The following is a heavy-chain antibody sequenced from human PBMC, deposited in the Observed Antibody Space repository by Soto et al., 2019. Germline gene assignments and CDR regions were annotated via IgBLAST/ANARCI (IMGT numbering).Heavy chain of an antibody. Sequence: ASVKVSCKASGYTFTSYGISWVRQAPGQGLEWMGWISAYNGNTNYAQKLQGRVTMTTDTSTSTAYMELRSLRSDDTAVYYCASGSFLAYRGGDCAFDIWGQGTMVTVSS. CDR1: GYTFTSYG. V-gene: IGHV1-18*01. J-gene: IGHJ3*02. CDR2: ISAYNGNT. CDR3: ASGSFLAYRGGDCAFDI. D-gene: IGHD2-21*02.